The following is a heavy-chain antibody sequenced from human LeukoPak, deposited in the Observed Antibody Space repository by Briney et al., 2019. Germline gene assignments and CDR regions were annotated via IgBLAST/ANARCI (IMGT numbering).Heavy chain of an antibody. V-gene: IGHV3-66*04. Sequence: GGSLRLSCAASGFIVSSNYMSWVRQAPGKGLEWVSVIYSGGRTYYAASVKGRFTISRDNSKNTLFLQMNSLSAKDTAVYYCARHSSGWYYNWFDPWGQGTLVTVSS. CDR3: ARHSSGWYYNWFDP. D-gene: IGHD6-19*01. CDR1: GFIVSSNY. J-gene: IGHJ5*02. CDR2: IYSGGRT.